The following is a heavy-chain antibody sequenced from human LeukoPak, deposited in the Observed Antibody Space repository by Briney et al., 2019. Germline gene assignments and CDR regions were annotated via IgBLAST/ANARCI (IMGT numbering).Heavy chain of an antibody. CDR3: ARDGGSRHYFDY. V-gene: IGHV3-48*03. Sequence: GGSLRLSCAASGFTFSSYEMNWVRQAPGKGLEWVSYISSSGSTIYYADSVKGRFTISRDNAKNSLYLQMNSLRAEDTAVYYCARDGGSRHYFDYWGQGTLVTVSS. J-gene: IGHJ4*02. CDR1: GFTFSSYE. CDR2: ISSSGSTI. D-gene: IGHD1-26*01.